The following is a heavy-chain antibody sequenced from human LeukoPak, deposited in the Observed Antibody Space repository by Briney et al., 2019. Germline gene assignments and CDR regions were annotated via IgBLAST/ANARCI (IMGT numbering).Heavy chain of an antibody. Sequence: PSETLSLTCAVYGGAFRDYYWSWIRQPPGKGLEWIGEINHSGSTTYNPSLKSRVTISVDTSKDQFSLKLSSVTAADTAVYYCARVYCSSTSCPAAPWFDPWGQGTLVTVSS. V-gene: IGHV4-34*01. J-gene: IGHJ5*02. CDR1: GGAFRDYY. CDR2: INHSGST. D-gene: IGHD2-2*01. CDR3: ARVYCSSTSCPAAPWFDP.